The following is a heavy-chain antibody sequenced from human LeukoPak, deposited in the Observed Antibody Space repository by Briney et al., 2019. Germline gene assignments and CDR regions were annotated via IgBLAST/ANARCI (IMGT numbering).Heavy chain of an antibody. D-gene: IGHD3-10*01. CDR2: IYSGGST. J-gene: IGHJ6*02. CDR3: ARDYGSGSHYNVEDYGMDV. CDR1: GFTVSSNY. V-gene: IGHV3-53*01. Sequence: GGSLRLSCAASGFTVSSNYMSWVRQAPGKGLEWVSVIYSGGSTYYADSVKGRFTISRDNSKNTLYLQMNSLRAEDTAVYYCARDYGSGSHYNVEDYGMDVWGQGTTVTVSS.